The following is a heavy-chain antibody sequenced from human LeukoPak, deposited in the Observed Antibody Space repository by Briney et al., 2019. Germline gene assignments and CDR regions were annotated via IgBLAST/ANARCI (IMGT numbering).Heavy chain of an antibody. D-gene: IGHD4-23*01. CDR2: ISSSSSYI. CDR3: AKETDGGGEY. J-gene: IGHJ4*02. V-gene: IGHV3-21*04. CDR1: GFTFSSYS. Sequence: PGGSLRLSCAASGFTFSSYSMNWVRQAPGKGLEWVSSISSSSSYIYYADSVKGRFTISRDNAKNSLYLQMNSLRAEDTAVYYCAKETDGGGEYWGQGTLVTVSS.